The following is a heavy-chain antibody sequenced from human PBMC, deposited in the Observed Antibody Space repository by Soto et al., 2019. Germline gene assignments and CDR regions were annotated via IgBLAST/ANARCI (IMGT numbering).Heavy chain of an antibody. V-gene: IGHV3-7*04. CDR1: GCTFSSYW. CDR3: ARFYYDSSGYLPSPYYYYYGMDV. CDR2: IKQDGSEK. D-gene: IGHD3-22*01. Sequence: GGSLRLSCAASGCTFSSYWMSWVSQAPGKGLEWVANIKQDGSEKYYVDSVKGRFTISRDNVKNSLYLQMNSLRAEDTAVYYCARFYYDSSGYLPSPYYYYYGMDVWGQGTTVTVSS. J-gene: IGHJ6*02.